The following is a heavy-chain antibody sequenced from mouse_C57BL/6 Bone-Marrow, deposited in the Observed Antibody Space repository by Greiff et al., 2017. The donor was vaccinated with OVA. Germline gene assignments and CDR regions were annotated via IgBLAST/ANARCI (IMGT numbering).Heavy chain of an antibody. CDR2: IDPENGDT. D-gene: IGHD2-3*01. V-gene: IGHV14-4*01. CDR3: TTDDGDYSWFAD. CDR1: GFNIQDDY. J-gene: IGHJ3*01. Sequence: EVQLQQSGAELVRPGASVKLSCTASGFNIQDDYMHWVMQRPEQGLAWIGWIDPENGDTEYASKFQGQATITADTYANTAYLQLSSLTSEDTAVYYCTTDDGDYSWFADWGQGTLVTVSA.